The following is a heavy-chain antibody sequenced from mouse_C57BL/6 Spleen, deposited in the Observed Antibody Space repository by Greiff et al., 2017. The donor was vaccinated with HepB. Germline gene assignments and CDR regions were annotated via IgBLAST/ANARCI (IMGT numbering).Heavy chain of an antibody. J-gene: IGHJ4*01. D-gene: IGHD1-1*01. CDR1: DSEVFPIAY. CDR2: ILPSIGRT. CDR3: ARRYYGSRLYAMDY. V-gene: IGHV15-2*01. Sequence: QVQLKESGSELRSPGSSVKLSCKDFDSEVFPIAYMSWVRQKPGHGFEWIGGILPSIGRTIYGEKFEDKATLDADTLSNTAYLELNSLTSEDSAIYYCARRYYGSRLYAMDYWGQGTSVTVSS.